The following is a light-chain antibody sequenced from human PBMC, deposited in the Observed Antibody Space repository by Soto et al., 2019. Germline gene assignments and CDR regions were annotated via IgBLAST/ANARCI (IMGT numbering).Light chain of an antibody. J-gene: IGKJ1*01. CDR2: KAS. CDR1: QSISSW. CDR3: QQCNSYSPT. V-gene: IGKV1-5*03. Sequence: DIQMTQSPATLSASVGHRDTITCRASQSISSWLAWYQQKPGKAPQLLIDKASSLESGVPARLSGSGSGTEFTLTISSLQPDDCATYYCQQCNSYSPTFGQGTKVEI.